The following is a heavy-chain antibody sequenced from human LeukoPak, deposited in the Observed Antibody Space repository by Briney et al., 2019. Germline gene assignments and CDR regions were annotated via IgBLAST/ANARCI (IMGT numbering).Heavy chain of an antibody. CDR2: IYWDDDK. V-gene: IGHV2-5*02. Sequence: SGPTLVKPTQTLTLTCTFSGFSLSTSGVGVGWIRQPPGKALERLALIYWDDDKRYSPSLKSRLTITKDTSKNQVVLTMTNMDPVDTATYYCAQAYSSSWYLNWFDPWGQGTLVTVSS. J-gene: IGHJ5*02. CDR1: GFSLSTSGVG. CDR3: AQAYSSSWYLNWFDP. D-gene: IGHD6-13*01.